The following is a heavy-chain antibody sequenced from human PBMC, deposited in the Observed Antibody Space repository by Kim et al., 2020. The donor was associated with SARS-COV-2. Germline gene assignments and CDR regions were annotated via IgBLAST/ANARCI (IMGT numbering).Heavy chain of an antibody. Sequence: ASVKVSCKASGYTFTSYDINWVRQATGQGLEWMGWMNPNRGNTGYAQKFQGRVTMTRNTPISTAYMELSRLRSEDTAVYYCARGLMTTVTPFDYWGQGTLFTLSP. V-gene: IGHV1-8*01. CDR1: GYTFTSYD. CDR2: MNPNRGNT. J-gene: IGHJ4*02. D-gene: IGHD4-17*01. CDR3: ARGLMTTVTPFDY.